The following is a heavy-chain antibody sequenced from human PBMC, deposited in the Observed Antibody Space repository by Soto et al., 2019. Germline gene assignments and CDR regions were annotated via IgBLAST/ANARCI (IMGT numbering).Heavy chain of an antibody. CDR3: RTQWLD. D-gene: IGHD6-19*01. CDR1: GFTFISHA. J-gene: IGHJ4*02. V-gene: IGHV3-23*01. Sequence: GSLRLSCEASGFTFISHAMSWFLQSPVKVLEWVSSIIGSGGSTYYADSVKGRFTISRDNSKNTLYLQMSSLKTEDTAVYYCRTQWLDWGQGTLVTVSS. CDR2: IIGSGGST.